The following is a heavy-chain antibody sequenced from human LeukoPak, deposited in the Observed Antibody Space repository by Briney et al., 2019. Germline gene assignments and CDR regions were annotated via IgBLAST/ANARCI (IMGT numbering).Heavy chain of an antibody. Sequence: GGSLRLSCAASGFTVSNNYMSWVRQAPGKGLEWVSVIYTGGNIYYTDSVKGRFTISRDNSKNTLYLQMNSLRAEDTAVYYCARVPGDYGGNSHFDYWGQGTPVTVSS. V-gene: IGHV3-53*01. CDR2: IYTGGNI. CDR3: ARVPGDYGGNSHFDY. J-gene: IGHJ4*02. CDR1: GFTVSNNY. D-gene: IGHD4-23*01.